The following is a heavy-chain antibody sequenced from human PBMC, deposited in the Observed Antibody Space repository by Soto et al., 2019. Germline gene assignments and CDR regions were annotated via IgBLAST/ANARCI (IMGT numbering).Heavy chain of an antibody. Sequence: QVQLVQSGAEVKKPGSSVKVSCKASGGTFSSYAISWVRQAPGQGLEWMGGIIPIFGTANYAQKFQGRVTITADESTSTAYMEVSSLRSEDTAVYYCASQGYCSGGSCYGYYYGMDVWGQGTTVTVSS. CDR1: GGTFSSYA. J-gene: IGHJ6*02. D-gene: IGHD2-15*01. V-gene: IGHV1-69*12. CDR2: IIPIFGTA. CDR3: ASQGYCSGGSCYGYYYGMDV.